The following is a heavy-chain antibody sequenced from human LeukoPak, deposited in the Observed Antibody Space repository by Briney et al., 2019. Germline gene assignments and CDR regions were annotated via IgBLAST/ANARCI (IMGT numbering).Heavy chain of an antibody. CDR3: ARPLYDYRDPPGGY. Sequence: GRSLRLSCTASGSTISSHAMHWVRQAPGNGLEWISMIRQDGINKYYADSVKGRFTISRDNTKNMVYLQMDRRTAEDTADYYCARPLYDYRDPPGGYWGQGNLVSVSS. CDR2: IRQDGINK. V-gene: IGHV3-33*01. CDR1: GSTISSHA. D-gene: IGHD4/OR15-4a*01. J-gene: IGHJ4*02.